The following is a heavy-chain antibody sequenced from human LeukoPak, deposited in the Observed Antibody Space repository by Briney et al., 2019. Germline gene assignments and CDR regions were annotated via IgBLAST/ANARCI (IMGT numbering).Heavy chain of an antibody. CDR3: ARVRSKGGVFRDAFDM. CDR1: GFTFSNYW. V-gene: IGHV3-7*01. J-gene: IGHJ3*02. CDR2: IKQDGSRK. D-gene: IGHD1-26*01. Sequence: GGSLRLSRAASGFTFSNYWMDWVRQAPGKGLEWVAKIKQDGSRKDYVDSVKGRFTISRDNAKNSLYLEMSSLRVEDTGVYYCARVRSKGGVFRDAFDMWGQGTMVTVSS.